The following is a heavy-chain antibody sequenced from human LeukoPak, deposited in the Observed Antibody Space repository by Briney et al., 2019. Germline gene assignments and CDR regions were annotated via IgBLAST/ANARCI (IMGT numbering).Heavy chain of an antibody. V-gene: IGHV1-46*01. CDR1: GYTFTSHY. CDR2: INPSGGST. D-gene: IGHD2-21*02. Sequence: ASVKVSCKASGYTFTSHYIHWVRQAPGQGLEWMGIINPSGGSTSYAQKFQGRVTMTRDMSTSTVYMELSSLRPEDTAVYYCARVCGGDCYSDTSFDYWGQGTLVTVSS. CDR3: ARVCGGDCYSDTSFDY. J-gene: IGHJ4*02.